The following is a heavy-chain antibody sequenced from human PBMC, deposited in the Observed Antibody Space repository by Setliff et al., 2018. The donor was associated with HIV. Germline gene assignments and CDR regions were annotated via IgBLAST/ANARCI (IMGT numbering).Heavy chain of an antibody. CDR1: GFTFSSYA. V-gene: IGHV3-74*01. J-gene: IGHJ3*02. CDR2: INSDGSST. CDR3: IRKGEGASAFDI. Sequence: PGGSLRLSCVGSGFTFSSYAMSWVRQAPGKGLVWVSRINSDGSSTSYADSVKGRFTISRDNAKNTLYLQMNSLRADDTAVYYCIRKGEGASAFDIWGQGTMVTVSS. D-gene: IGHD1-26*01.